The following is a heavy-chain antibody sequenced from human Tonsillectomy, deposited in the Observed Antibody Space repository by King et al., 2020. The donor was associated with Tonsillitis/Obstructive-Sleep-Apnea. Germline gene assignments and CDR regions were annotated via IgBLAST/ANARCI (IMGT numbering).Heavy chain of an antibody. CDR1: GYSFTSYW. CDR2: IDPSDSYT. CDR3: ARLDASANCPRLYLSGRGV. Sequence: QLVQSGAEVKKPGESLRISCKGSGYSFTSYWISWVRQMPGKGLEWMGKIDPSDSYTNYSPSFQGHVTISADKSISTAYLQRSSLKAWDTAMYYCARLDASANCPRLYLSGRGVWGQGTTVTVSS. V-gene: IGHV5-10-1*03. D-gene: IGHD2/OR15-2a*01. J-gene: IGHJ6*02.